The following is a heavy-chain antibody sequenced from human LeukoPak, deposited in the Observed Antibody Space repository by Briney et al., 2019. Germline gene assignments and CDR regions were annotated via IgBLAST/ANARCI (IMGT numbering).Heavy chain of an antibody. CDR3: AKRTCGLVVDTAMVFCDYYYMDV. J-gene: IGHJ6*03. Sequence: GGSLRLSCAASGFTFSSYAMSCVPQAPGKGLECVSAISVSGGSTYYADFVKGRFTISRDNSKNTLYLQMNSLRAEDTAVYYCAKRTCGLVVDTAMVFCDYYYMDVWGKGTTVTVSS. CDR1: GFTFSSYA. V-gene: IGHV3-23*01. CDR2: ISVSGGST. D-gene: IGHD5-18*01.